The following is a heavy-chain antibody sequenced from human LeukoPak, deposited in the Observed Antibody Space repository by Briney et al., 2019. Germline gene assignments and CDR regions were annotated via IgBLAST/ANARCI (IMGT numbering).Heavy chain of an antibody. CDR3: ARGYGDYGGEDFDY. CDR2: IKQDGSEK. CDR1: GFTFSSYW. D-gene: IGHD4-17*01. V-gene: IGHV3-7*04. J-gene: IGHJ4*02. Sequence: GGSLRLSCAAPGFTFSSYWMSWVRQAPGKGLEWVANIKQDGSEKYYVDSVKGRFTISRDNAKNSLSLQMNSLRAEDTAVYYCARGYGDYGGEDFDYWGQGTLVTVSS.